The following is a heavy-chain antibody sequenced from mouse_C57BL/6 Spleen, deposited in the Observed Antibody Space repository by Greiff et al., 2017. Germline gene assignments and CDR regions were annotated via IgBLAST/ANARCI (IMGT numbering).Heavy chain of an antibody. Sequence: EVQRVESGGDLVKPGGSLKLSCAASGFTFSSYGMSWVRQTPDKRLEWVATISSGGSYTYYPDSVKGRFTISRANSKNTLYLQMSSLKSEDTAMYYCARQRYGDYYFDYWGQGTTLTVSS. V-gene: IGHV5-6*01. CDR2: ISSGGSYT. CDR1: GFTFSSYG. J-gene: IGHJ2*01. D-gene: IGHD2-13*01. CDR3: ARQRYGDYYFDY.